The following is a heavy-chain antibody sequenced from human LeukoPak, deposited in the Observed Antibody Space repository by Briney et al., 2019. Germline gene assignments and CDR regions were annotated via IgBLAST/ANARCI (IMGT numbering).Heavy chain of an antibody. CDR1: GGSISSYY. J-gene: IGHJ3*01. D-gene: IGHD3-22*01. CDR3: ARRPEHYYEYAFDL. Sequence: SETLSLTCTVSGGSISSYYWSWIRQPPGKGLEWIGYIYYSGSTNYNPSLKSRVTILVDTSKDRFSLNLSSVTAADTAVYYCARRPEHYYEYAFDLWGQGTMVTVSS. V-gene: IGHV4-59*08. CDR2: IYYSGST.